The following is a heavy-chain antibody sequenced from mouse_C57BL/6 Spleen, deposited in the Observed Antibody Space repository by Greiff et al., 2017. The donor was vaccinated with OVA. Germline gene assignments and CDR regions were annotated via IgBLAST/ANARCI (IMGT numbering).Heavy chain of an antibody. J-gene: IGHJ4*01. CDR2: ISDGGSYT. CDR3: ARGVLRLRAMDY. D-gene: IGHD3-2*02. CDR1: GFTFSSYA. V-gene: IGHV5-4*01. Sequence: EVQRVESGGGLVKPGGSLKLSCAASGFTFSSYAMSWVRQTPEKRLEWVATISDGGSYTYYPDNVKGRFTISRDNAKNNLYLQMSHLKSEDTAMYYCARGVLRLRAMDYWGQGTSVTVSS.